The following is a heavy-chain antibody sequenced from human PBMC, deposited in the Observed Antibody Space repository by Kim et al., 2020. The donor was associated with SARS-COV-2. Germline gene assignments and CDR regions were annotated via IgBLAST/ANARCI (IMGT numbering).Heavy chain of an antibody. CDR2: FDPGDGET. CDR3: ATGVVVLGTPVYYYYYYGMDV. D-gene: IGHD2-2*01. J-gene: IGHJ6*01. CDR1: GYTLTELS. V-gene: IGHV1-24*01. Sequence: ASVKVSCKVSGYTLTELSMHWVRQAPGKGLEWMGGFDPGDGETIYAQKFQGRVTMTEDTSTDTAYMEPSSLRSEDTAEYYCATGVVVLGTPVYYYYYYGMDVWGQGTTATASS.